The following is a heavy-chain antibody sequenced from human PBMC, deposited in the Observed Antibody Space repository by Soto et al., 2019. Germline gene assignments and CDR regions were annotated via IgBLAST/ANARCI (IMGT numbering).Heavy chain of an antibody. CDR1: GYSFTRYG. J-gene: IGHJ6*02. CDR3: AREGGRPYYYYGMDV. CDR2: ISGYNGKT. V-gene: IGHV1-18*01. D-gene: IGHD3-16*01. Sequence: ASVKVSCKASGYSFTRYGISWVRQAPGQGLEWMGWISGYNGKTKYAQKLQGRVSMTTDTSTSTAYMELRSLGSDDTAVYYCAREGGRPYYYYGMDVWGQGTTVTVSS.